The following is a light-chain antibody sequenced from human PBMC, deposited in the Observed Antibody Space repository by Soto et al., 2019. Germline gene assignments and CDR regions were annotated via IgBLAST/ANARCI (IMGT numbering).Light chain of an antibody. Sequence: QSALTQPASVSGSPGQSITISCTGTSSDVGGYNYVSWYQQHPGKAPKLMIYKVSNRPSGVSNRFSGSKSGNTASLTISGLQAEDEADYYCSSYRSSSTLYVFGTGTKLTVL. J-gene: IGLJ1*01. CDR2: KVS. CDR3: SSYRSSSTLYV. V-gene: IGLV2-14*01. CDR1: SSDVGGYNY.